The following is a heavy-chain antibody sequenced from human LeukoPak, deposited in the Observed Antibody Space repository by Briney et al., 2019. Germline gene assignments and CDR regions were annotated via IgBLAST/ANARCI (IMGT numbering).Heavy chain of an antibody. D-gene: IGHD3-3*01. V-gene: IGHV3-23*01. CDR3: VNGGQRYDFWRFAY. J-gene: IGHJ4*02. Sequence: GESLRLSCVASGFSFSDSAMSWIRQSPGKGLERVSSISGSGGSTYYADSVKGRSTISRDNSKNTLFLQVNSLRAEDMGRYYCVNGGQRYDFWRFAYSGQGTLVAVSS. CDR2: ISGSGGST. CDR1: GFSFSDSA.